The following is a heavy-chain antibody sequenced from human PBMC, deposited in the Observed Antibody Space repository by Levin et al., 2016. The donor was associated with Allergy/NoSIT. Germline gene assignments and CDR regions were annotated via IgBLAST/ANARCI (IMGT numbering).Heavy chain of an antibody. CDR1: GGSISSYY. J-gene: IGHJ2*01. CDR2: IYHSGST. CDR3: ARGPKRYFDL. V-gene: IGHV4-59*01. Sequence: SETLSLTCTVSGGSISSYYWSWIRQPPGKGLEWIGSIYHSGSTYYNPSLKSRVTISVDTSKNQFSLKLSSVTAADTAVYYCARGPKRYFDLWGRGTLVTVSS.